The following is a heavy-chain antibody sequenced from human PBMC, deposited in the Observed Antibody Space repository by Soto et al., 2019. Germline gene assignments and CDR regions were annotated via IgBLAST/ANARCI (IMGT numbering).Heavy chain of an antibody. J-gene: IGHJ6*02. CDR3: ARERYQVISDGMDV. D-gene: IGHD2-2*01. CDR2: INPQTSGT. V-gene: IGHV1-2*02. CDR1: GYTFTGYY. Sequence: QVQLVQSGAEVKTPGASVRVSCKASGYTFTGYYIHWVREAPGQGLEWMGWINPQTSGTSYAQKFQGRVTLSRDTSINTAYLELSRLRFDDAAVYFCARERYQVISDGMDVWGQGTTVTVSS.